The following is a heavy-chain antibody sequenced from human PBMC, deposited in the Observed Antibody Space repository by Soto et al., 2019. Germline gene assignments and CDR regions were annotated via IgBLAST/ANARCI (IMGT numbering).Heavy chain of an antibody. V-gene: IGHV1-69*01. CDR1: GGTFSSYA. CDR2: IIPIFGTA. CDR3: ARWGHSSSWYGGDYYYGMDV. J-gene: IGHJ6*02. D-gene: IGHD6-13*01. Sequence: QVQLVQSGAEVKKPGSSVKVSCKASGGTFSSYAISWVRQAPGQGLEWMGGIIPIFGTANYAQKFQGRVTLTADESASPAYMELSSLRSEDTGVYYCARWGHSSSWYGGDYYYGMDVWGQGTTVTVSS.